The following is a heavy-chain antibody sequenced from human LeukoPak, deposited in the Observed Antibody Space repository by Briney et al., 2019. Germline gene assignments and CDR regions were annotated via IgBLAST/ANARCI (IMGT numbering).Heavy chain of an antibody. CDR1: GFTFSSNW. V-gene: IGHV3-7*01. D-gene: IGHD6-13*01. Sequence: GGSLRLSCAASGFTFSSNWMSWVRQAPGKGLEWVANIKQDGTEKYYVDSVKGRFTISRDNAKNSLYLQMNSLRAEDTAVYYCSLICLAEPCIPTVGTSYWGQGTLVTVSP. CDR3: SLICLAEPCIPTVGTSY. J-gene: IGHJ4*02. CDR2: IKQDGTEK.